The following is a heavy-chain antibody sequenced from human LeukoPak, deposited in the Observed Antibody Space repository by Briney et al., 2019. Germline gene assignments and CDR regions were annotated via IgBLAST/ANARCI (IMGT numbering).Heavy chain of an antibody. J-gene: IGHJ4*02. CDR3: ARLHPGIAAAGKEGFDY. CDR1: GYTLTGYY. CDR2: INPNSGGT. D-gene: IGHD6-13*01. V-gene: IGHV1-2*02. Sequence: GASVKVSCKASGYTLTGYYMHWARQAPGQGLEWMGWINPNSGGTNYAQKFQGRVTMTRDTSISTAYMELSRLRSDDTAVYYCARLHPGIAAAGKEGFDYWGQGTLVTVSS.